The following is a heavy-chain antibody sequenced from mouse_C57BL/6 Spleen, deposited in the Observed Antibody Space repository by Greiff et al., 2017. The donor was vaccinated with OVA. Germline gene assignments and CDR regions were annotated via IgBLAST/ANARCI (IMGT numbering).Heavy chain of an antibody. CDR1: GYTFTDYY. CDR3: ARIDYDGYYFDY. CDR2: INPNNGGT. D-gene: IGHD2-3*01. J-gene: IGHJ2*01. Sequence: EVQLQQSGPELVKPGASVKISCKASGYTFTDYYMNWVKQSHGKSLEWIGDINPNNGGTSYNQKFKGKATLTVDKSSSTAYMELRSLTSEDSAVYYCARIDYDGYYFDYWGQGTTLTVSS. V-gene: IGHV1-26*01.